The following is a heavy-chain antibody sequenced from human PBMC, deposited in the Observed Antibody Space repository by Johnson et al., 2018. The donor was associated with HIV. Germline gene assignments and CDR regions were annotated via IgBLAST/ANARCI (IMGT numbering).Heavy chain of an antibody. CDR3: ARGSRYTHYNHDVYLLQAFDI. Sequence: VQLVESGGGLVQPGGSLRLSCAASGFTFSSYAMSWVRQTPGKGLEWVSRISGSTGSTIYYADAAKGRFTIPSDSSKNTLYFTLNSLRADDTDVYHCARGSRYTHYNHDVYLLQAFDIWGQGTMVTVSS. CDR1: GFTFSSYA. J-gene: IGHJ3*02. D-gene: IGHD2/OR15-2a*01. CDR2: ISGSTGSTI. V-gene: IGHV3-23*04.